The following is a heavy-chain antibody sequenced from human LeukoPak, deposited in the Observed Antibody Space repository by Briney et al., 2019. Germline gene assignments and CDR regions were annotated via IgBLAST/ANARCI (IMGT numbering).Heavy chain of an antibody. CDR3: ASTGYSSGWPFDY. CDR1: GFTFSSYA. Sequence: GGSLRLSCAASGFTFSSYAMHWVRQAPGKGLEWVAVISYDGSNKYYADSVKGRFTISRDNSKNTLYLQMNSLRAEDTAVYYCASTGYSSGWPFDYWGQGTLVTVSS. J-gene: IGHJ4*02. D-gene: IGHD6-19*01. V-gene: IGHV3-30*04. CDR2: ISYDGSNK.